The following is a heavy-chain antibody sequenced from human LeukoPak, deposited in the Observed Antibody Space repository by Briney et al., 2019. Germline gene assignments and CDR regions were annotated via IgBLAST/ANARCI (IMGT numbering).Heavy chain of an antibody. J-gene: IGHJ6*03. CDR1: GYTFTGYY. Sequence: GASVKVSCKASGYTFTGYYMHWVRQAPGQGLEWMGWISAYNGNTNYAQKLQGRVTMATDTSTSTAYMELRSLRSDDTAVYYCARVGSGWYYYYYYMDVWGKGTTVTVSS. V-gene: IGHV1-18*04. CDR3: ARVGSGWYYYYYYMDV. D-gene: IGHD6-19*01. CDR2: ISAYNGNT.